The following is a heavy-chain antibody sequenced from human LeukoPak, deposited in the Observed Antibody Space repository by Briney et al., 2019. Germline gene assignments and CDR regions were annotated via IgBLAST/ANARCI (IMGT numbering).Heavy chain of an antibody. V-gene: IGHV6-1*01. CDR2: TYYRSKWYN. CDR1: GXXXSSXXXA. Sequence: SQTLSLTCAIXGXXXSSXXXAWNWIXXXXXXXXEWLGRTYYRSKWYNDYAVSVKSRITINPDTSKNQFSLQLNSVTPEDTAVYYCARGTGTFDYWGQGTLVTVSS. CDR3: ARGTGTFDY. J-gene: IGHJ4*02. D-gene: IGHD3-10*01.